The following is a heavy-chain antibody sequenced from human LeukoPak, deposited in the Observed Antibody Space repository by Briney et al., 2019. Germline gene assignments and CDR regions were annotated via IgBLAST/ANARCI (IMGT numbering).Heavy chain of an antibody. CDR2: ISSSGSTK. Sequence: GGSLRLSCTASGFTFSSYEMNWVRQAPGKGLEWVSYISSSGSTKKYSDSVKGRFTISRDNAKNSLYLQMNSLRAEDTAVYYCARRGNYYDSSGYYYCWGQGTLVAVSS. J-gene: IGHJ4*02. D-gene: IGHD3-22*01. CDR1: GFTFSSYE. V-gene: IGHV3-48*03. CDR3: ARRGNYYDSSGYYYC.